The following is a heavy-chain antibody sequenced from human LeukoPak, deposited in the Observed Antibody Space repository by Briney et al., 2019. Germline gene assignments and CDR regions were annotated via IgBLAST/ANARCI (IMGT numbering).Heavy chain of an antibody. Sequence: SETLSLTCAVYGGSLRGYYWSWVRQPPGKGLEGVGEINHSGSTNSNPSLKSRVTISVDTSKTQFSLKLSSVTAADTAVYYCASRRLLGYYYYGMDVGGQGTTVTVS. J-gene: IGHJ6*02. CDR1: GGSLRGYY. CDR3: ASRRLLGYYYYGMDV. V-gene: IGHV4-34*01. CDR2: INHSGST.